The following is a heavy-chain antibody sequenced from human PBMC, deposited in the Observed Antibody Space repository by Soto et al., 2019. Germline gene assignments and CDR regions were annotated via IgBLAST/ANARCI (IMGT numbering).Heavy chain of an antibody. Sequence: GLEWIGEINHSGSTNYNPSLKSRVTISVDTSKNQFSLKLSSVTAADTAVYYCARVRNDYEKPTTYYFDYWGQGTLVTVSS. CDR2: INHSGST. J-gene: IGHJ4*02. CDR3: ARVRNDYEKPTTYYFDY. V-gene: IGHV4-34*01. D-gene: IGHD4-17*01.